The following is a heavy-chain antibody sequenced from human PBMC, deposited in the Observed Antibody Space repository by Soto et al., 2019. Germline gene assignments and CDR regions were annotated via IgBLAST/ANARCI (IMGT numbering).Heavy chain of an antibody. V-gene: IGHV4-31*03. CDR3: ARAIGVNYYVVGGRGRAFDI. J-gene: IGHJ3*02. D-gene: IGHD3-10*02. CDR2: IDYSGST. CDR1: GGSISSGGYY. Sequence: SETLSLTCTVSGGSISSGGYYWSWIRQHPGKGREWIGYIDYSGSTYYNPSLKSRVTISVDTSKNQFSLKLSSVTAADTAVYYCARAIGVNYYVVGGRGRAFDIWGQGTMVTVSS.